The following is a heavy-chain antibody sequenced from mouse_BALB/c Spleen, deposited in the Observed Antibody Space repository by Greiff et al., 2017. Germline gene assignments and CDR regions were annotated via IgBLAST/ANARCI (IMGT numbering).Heavy chain of an antibody. J-gene: IGHJ4*01. CDR1: RFTFTDYY. Sequence: EVKLVESGGGLVQPGGSLRLSCATSRFTFTDYYMSWVRQPPGKALEWLGFIRNKANGYTTEYSASVKGRFTISRDNSQSILYLQMNTLRAEDSATYYCARDLLRLRAIDYWGQGTSVTVSS. D-gene: IGHD1-2*01. CDR3: ARDLLRLRAIDY. CDR2: IRNKANGYTT. V-gene: IGHV7-3*02.